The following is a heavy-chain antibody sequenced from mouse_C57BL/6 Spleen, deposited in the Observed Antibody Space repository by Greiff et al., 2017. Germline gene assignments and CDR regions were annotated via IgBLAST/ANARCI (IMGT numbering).Heavy chain of an antibody. Sequence: VQLKESGPELVKPGASVKIPCKASGYTFTDYNMDWVKQSHGKSLEWIGDNNPNNGGTIYNQKFKGKATLTVDKSSSTAYMELRSLTSEDTAVYYCARPHYYGSSRGYFDYWGQGTTLTVSS. D-gene: IGHD1-1*01. J-gene: IGHJ2*01. CDR3: ARPHYYGSSRGYFDY. V-gene: IGHV1-18*01. CDR2: NNPNNGGT. CDR1: GYTFTDYN.